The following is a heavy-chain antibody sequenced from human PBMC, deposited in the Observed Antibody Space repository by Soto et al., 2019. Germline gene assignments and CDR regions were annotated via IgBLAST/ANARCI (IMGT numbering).Heavy chain of an antibody. CDR1: GFTFSGFD. J-gene: IGHJ4*02. Sequence: VGSLRLSCEASGFTFSGFDMHWVRQPTGKGLEWVSTIGTGGDTYYAVSVKGRFTISRDNAKNSLSLQMNSLRAGDTAVYFCARGQEVGAHFFDSCGQGTQVTVSS. V-gene: IGHV3-13*01. D-gene: IGHD2-15*01. CDR2: IGTGGDT. CDR3: ARGQEVGAHFFDS.